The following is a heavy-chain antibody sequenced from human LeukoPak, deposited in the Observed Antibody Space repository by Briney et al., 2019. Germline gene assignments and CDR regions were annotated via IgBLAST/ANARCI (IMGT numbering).Heavy chain of an antibody. CDR1: GGSFSGYY. D-gene: IGHD2-2*03. Sequence: SETLSVTCAVYGGSFSGYYWSWIRQPPGKGLEWIGEINHSGSTNYNPSLKSRVTISVDTSKNQFSLKLSSVTAADTAVYYCARGVDIVVVPAARYYYYYGMDVWGQGTTVTVSS. J-gene: IGHJ6*02. CDR2: INHSGST. CDR3: ARGVDIVVVPAARYYYYYGMDV. V-gene: IGHV4-34*01.